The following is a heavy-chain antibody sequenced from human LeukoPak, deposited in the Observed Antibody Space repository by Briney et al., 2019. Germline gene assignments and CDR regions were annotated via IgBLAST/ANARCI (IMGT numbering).Heavy chain of an antibody. V-gene: IGHV4-59*12. CDR1: GGSISSYY. CDR3: ARGNWNPFDY. D-gene: IGHD1-1*01. CDR2: IYYSGST. Sequence: PSETLSLTCTVSGGSISSYYWSWIRQPPGKGLEWIGYIYYSGSTNYNPSLKSRVTISVDTSKNQFSLKLSSVTAADTAVYYCARGNWNPFDYWGQGTLVTVSS. J-gene: IGHJ4*02.